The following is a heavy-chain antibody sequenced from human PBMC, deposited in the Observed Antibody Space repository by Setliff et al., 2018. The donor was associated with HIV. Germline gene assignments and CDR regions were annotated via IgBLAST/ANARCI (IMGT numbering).Heavy chain of an antibody. V-gene: IGHV3-23*01. Sequence: PGGSLRLSCAASGFTFSSYAMSWVRQAPGKGLEWVSGISSSGGSTFYADSVKGRFTISRDNSKDTVYLQMNSLRAEDTAVYCCARDRSPHWELVPEGAFDIWGQGTMVTVSS. CDR2: ISSSGGST. CDR1: GFTFSSYA. CDR3: ARDRSPHWELVPEGAFDI. D-gene: IGHD2-8*02. J-gene: IGHJ3*02.